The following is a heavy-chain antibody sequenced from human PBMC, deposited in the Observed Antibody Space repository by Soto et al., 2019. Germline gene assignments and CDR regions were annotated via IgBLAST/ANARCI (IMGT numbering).Heavy chain of an antibody. D-gene: IGHD6-19*01. J-gene: IGHJ4*02. CDR3: ARDRPVKQWLAYDY. V-gene: IGHV3-48*02. CDR2: ISSSSSTI. CDR1: GFTFSSYS. Sequence: GGSLRLSCAASGFTFSSYSMNWVRQAPGKGLEWVSYISSSSSTIYYADSVKGRFTISRDNAKNSLYLQMNSQRDEDTAVYYCARDRPVKQWLAYDYWGQGTLVTVSS.